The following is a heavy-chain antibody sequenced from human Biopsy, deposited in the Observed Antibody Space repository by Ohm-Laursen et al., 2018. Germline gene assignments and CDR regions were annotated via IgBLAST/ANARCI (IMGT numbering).Heavy chain of an antibody. Sequence: SSVKVSCKASGGTFSSYAISWVRQAPGQGLEWMGGIIPIFGTANYAQKFQGGVTITADESTSTAYMELSSLRSEDTAVYYFARDSEYGDYRNYYYGMDVWGQGTTVTVSS. CDR1: GGTFSSYA. CDR3: ARDSEYGDYRNYYYGMDV. V-gene: IGHV1-69*01. CDR2: IIPIFGTA. J-gene: IGHJ6*02. D-gene: IGHD4-17*01.